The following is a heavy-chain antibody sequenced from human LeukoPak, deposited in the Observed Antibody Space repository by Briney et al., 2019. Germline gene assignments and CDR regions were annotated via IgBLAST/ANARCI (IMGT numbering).Heavy chain of an antibody. V-gene: IGHV1-18*01. CDR1: GYTFTIYG. D-gene: IGHD2-21*02. J-gene: IGHJ4*02. CDR2: ITAYNGNT. Sequence: GASGKVSCKAAGYTFTIYGISWVRQAPGQGLGLVGWITAYNGNTNYSHKLQGKVTMATDTSTSTAYMELRSLRSDDTAVYYCARLAYCGRDCYRDFDCRRQGTLVTVCS. CDR3: ARLAYCGRDCYRDFDC.